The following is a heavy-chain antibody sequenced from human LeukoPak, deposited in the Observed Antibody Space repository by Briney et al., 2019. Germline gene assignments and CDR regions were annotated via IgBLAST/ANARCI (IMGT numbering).Heavy chain of an antibody. D-gene: IGHD3-10*01. CDR1: GGSISSYY. V-gene: IGHV4-59*12. Sequence: SETLSLTCTVSGGSISSYYWSWIRQPPGKGLEWIGYIYYSGSTYYNPSLKSRVTISVDTSKNQFSLKLSSVTAADTAVYYCARAIWFGQPYNWFDPWGQGTLVTVSS. CDR3: ARAIWFGQPYNWFDP. J-gene: IGHJ5*02. CDR2: IYYSGST.